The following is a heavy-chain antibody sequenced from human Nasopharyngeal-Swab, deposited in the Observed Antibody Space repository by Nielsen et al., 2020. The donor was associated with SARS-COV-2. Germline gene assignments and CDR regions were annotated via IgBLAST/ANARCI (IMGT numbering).Heavy chain of an antibody. CDR2: ITTTGGSP. D-gene: IGHD1-26*01. V-gene: IGHV3-23*01. CDR3: VRDPRNSGSYYSYFDA. Sequence: GESLKIPCAASGFSFRIYAMGWARQGPGKGLELVSSITTTGGSPFYADSVKGRFSISRDHSKNTLYLQMNSLRAEDTAVYYCVRDPRNSGSYYSYFDAWGQGTLVAVSS. CDR1: GFSFRIYA. J-gene: IGHJ4*02.